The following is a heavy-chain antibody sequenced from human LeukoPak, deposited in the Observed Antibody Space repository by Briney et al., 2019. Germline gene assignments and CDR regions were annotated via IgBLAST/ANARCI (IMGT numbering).Heavy chain of an antibody. V-gene: IGHV4-38-2*02. D-gene: IGHD1-14*01. CDR3: ARDSWPEVVRFDF. Sequence: SETLSLTCTVSGYSISSTYYWGWIRQPPGKGLEWIGSIYHSGSTYYNPSLKSRVTISVDTSKNQFSLKLTSVTAADTAVYYCARDSWPEVVRFDFWGQGTLVTVSS. CDR2: IYHSGST. CDR1: GYSISSTYY. J-gene: IGHJ4*02.